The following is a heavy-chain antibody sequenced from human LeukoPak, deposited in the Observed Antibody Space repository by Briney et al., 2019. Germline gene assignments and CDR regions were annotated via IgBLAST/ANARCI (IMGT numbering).Heavy chain of an antibody. V-gene: IGHV3-30*03. CDR1: GFTFSSYG. Sequence: SGGSLRLSCAASGFTFSSYGMHWVRQAPGKGLEWVAVISYDGSNKYYADSVKGRFTISGDNSKNTLYLQMNSLRAEDTAVYYCARDFYDTRGAFDIWGQGTMVTVSS. D-gene: IGHD3-3*01. CDR3: ARDFYDTRGAFDI. J-gene: IGHJ3*02. CDR2: ISYDGSNK.